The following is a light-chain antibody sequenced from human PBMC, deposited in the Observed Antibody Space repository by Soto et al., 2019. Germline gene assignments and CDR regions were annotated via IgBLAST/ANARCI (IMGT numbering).Light chain of an antibody. J-gene: IGKJ2*01. CDR1: QDVARF. CDR3: HQLKTYPYT. Sequence: DIQLTQSPSFLSASVGGRVTITCRASQDVARFLAWFQQKPGKAPQLLIYAASTLQSGVPSTFSGSGSGTEFSLTISSLQPEDCATYYCHQLKTYPYTFGQGTRVEIK. CDR2: AAS. V-gene: IGKV1-9*01.